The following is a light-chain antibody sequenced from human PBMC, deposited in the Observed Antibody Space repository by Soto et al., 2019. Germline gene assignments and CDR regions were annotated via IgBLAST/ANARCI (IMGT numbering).Light chain of an antibody. V-gene: IGLV4-69*01. CDR2: INSDGSH. CDR1: SGHSSYA. Sequence: QSVLTQSPSASASLGASVKLTCTLSSGHSSYAIAWYQQQPEKGPRYLMKINSDGSHYKGDGIPDRFSGSSSGAERYLTISSLQSEDEADYYCQTWGTGIQVFGGGTKLTVL. CDR3: QTWGTGIQV. J-gene: IGLJ2*01.